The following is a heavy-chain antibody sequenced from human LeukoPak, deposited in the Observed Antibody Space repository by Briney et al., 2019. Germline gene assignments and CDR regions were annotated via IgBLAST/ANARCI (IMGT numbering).Heavy chain of an antibody. Sequence: PGGSLRLSCAASGFTFSSYWMHGVRQAPGKGLVRVSRINSDGSDTIYADSVKGRFTISRDNAKNTLYLQMNSLRAEDTAVYYCTRGGSPPEALGDSFDFWGPGTMVTVTS. CDR1: GFTFSSYW. CDR3: TRGGSPPEALGDSFDF. CDR2: INSDGSDT. V-gene: IGHV3-74*01. J-gene: IGHJ3*01. D-gene: IGHD1-26*01.